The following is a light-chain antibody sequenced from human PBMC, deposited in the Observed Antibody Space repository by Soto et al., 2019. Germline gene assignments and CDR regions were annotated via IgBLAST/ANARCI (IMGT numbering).Light chain of an antibody. J-gene: IGKJ1*01. CDR1: RDIGND. CDR3: LQHFNFSWT. CDR2: AAS. Sequence: AIQMTQSPSSLSASVGDRVTITCRASRDIGNDLGWYQQKPGKAPTHLIFAASNLQSGVPSRFSGGGSGTDFTLTISSLQADDVATYYCLQHFNFSWTFGQGTKVE. V-gene: IGKV1-6*01.